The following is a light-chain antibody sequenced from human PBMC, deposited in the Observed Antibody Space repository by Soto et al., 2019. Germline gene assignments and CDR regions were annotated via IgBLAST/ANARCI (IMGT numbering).Light chain of an antibody. CDR2: VNSDGSH. CDR3: QTWGTGIRV. Sequence: QPVLTQSPSASASLGASVKLTCTLSSGHNSYTIAWHQQQPEMGPRYLMKVNSDGSHSRGDGIPDRFSGSSSGAERYLTISSLQSEDEADYYCQTWGTGIRVFGGGTKLTVL. V-gene: IGLV4-69*01. CDR1: SGHNSYT. J-gene: IGLJ3*02.